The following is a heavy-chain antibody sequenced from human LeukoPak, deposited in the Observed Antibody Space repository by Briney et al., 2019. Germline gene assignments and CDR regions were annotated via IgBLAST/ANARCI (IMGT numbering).Heavy chain of an antibody. V-gene: IGHV1-3*01. CDR1: GYTFTSYA. D-gene: IGHD3-3*01. J-gene: IGHJ4*02. Sequence: ASVKVSCKASGYTFTSYAMHWVRQAPGQRLEWMGWINAGNGNTKYSQKFQGRVTITADESTSTAYMELSSLRSEDTAVYYCASWSCSSTSCQYYDFWSGLERWGQGTLVTVSS. CDR3: ASWSCSSTSCQYYDFWSGLER. CDR2: INAGNGNT.